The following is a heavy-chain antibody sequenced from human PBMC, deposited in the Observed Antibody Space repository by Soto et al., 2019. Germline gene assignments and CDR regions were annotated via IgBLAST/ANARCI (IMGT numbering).Heavy chain of an antibody. CDR3: AHRLLVWFGGMDAFDI. J-gene: IGHJ3*02. Sequence: QITLKESGPRLVKPTQTLTLTCTFSGFSVSTRGVGVGWIRQPPGKALEWLALIYWDDDKRYSPSLKSRLTITKDTSKNQVVLTMTNMDPMDTATYYCAHRLLVWFGGMDAFDIWGQGTMVTVSS. CDR2: IYWDDDK. D-gene: IGHD3-10*01. V-gene: IGHV2-5*02. CDR1: GFSVSTRGVG.